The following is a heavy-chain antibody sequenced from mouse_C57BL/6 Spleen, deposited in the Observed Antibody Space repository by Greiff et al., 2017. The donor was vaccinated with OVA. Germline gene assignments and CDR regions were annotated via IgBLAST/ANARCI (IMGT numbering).Heavy chain of an antibody. V-gene: IGHV5-9-1*02. J-gene: IGHJ4*01. CDR2: ISSGGDYI. D-gene: IGHD2-4*01. CDR1: GFTFSSYA. CDR3: TREDDYDRSPAMDY. Sequence: EVQLVESGAGLVKPGGSLKLSCAASGFTFSSYAMSWVRQTPEKRLEWVAYISSGGDYIYYADTVKGRFTISRDNARNTLYLQMSSLKSEDTAMYYCTREDDYDRSPAMDYWGQGTSVTVSS.